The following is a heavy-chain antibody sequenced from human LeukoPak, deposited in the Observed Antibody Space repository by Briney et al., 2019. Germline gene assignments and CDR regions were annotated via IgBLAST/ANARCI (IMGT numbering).Heavy chain of an antibody. D-gene: IGHD4-17*01. V-gene: IGHV3-74*03. CDR3: ARDRTTVTTVGAFDI. CDR2: ISKDGSST. CDR1: GFTFSTYW. Sequence: PGGSLRLSCAASGFTFSTYWLQWVRQTPGKGLMCVSGISKDGSSTMYADSVKGRFTISRDNSKNTLYLQMNSLRAEDTAVYYCARDRTTVTTVGAFDIWGQGTMVTVSS. J-gene: IGHJ3*02.